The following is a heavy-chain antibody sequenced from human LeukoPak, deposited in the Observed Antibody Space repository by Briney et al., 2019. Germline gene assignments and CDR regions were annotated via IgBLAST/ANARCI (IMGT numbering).Heavy chain of an antibody. CDR3: ARDQEYQLLSGYYYMDV. Sequence: SETLSLTCTVSGGSISSSSYYWGWIRQPPGKGLEWIGRIYYSGSTYYNPSLKSRVTISVDTSKNQFSLKLSSVTAADTAVYYCARDQEYQLLSGYYYMDVWGKGTTVTVSS. CDR1: GGSISSSSYY. D-gene: IGHD2-2*01. CDR2: IYYSGST. V-gene: IGHV4-39*07. J-gene: IGHJ6*03.